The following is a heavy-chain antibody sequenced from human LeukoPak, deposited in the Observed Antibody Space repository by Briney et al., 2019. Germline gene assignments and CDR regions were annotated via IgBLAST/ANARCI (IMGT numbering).Heavy chain of an antibody. CDR1: GGSISYYY. J-gene: IGHJ6*02. D-gene: IGHD3-22*01. Sequence: SETLSLTCTVSGGSISYYYWSWIRQPPGKGLEWIGYIYYSGSTNYNPSLKSRVTISVDTSKNQFSLKPSSVTAADTAVYYCARAGPYYDSSGYYYYYGMDVWGQGTTVTVSS. V-gene: IGHV4-59*01. CDR3: ARAGPYYDSSGYYYYYGMDV. CDR2: IYYSGST.